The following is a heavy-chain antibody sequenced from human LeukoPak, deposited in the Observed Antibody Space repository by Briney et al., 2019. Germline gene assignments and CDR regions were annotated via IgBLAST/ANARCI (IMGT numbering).Heavy chain of an antibody. CDR3: ATGAASTGYLSHDH. Sequence: GGSLRLSCAVSRFTFSSFSMSWVRQSPGKGLEGVSDISSTSSASGTHYADSVKGRFIISRDNSKNTLFLQMNSLTADDTAVYYCATGAASTGYLSHDHWGQGTLVTVSS. J-gene: IGHJ1*01. CDR1: RFTFSSFS. V-gene: IGHV3-23*01. D-gene: IGHD3-22*01. CDR2: ISSTSSASGT.